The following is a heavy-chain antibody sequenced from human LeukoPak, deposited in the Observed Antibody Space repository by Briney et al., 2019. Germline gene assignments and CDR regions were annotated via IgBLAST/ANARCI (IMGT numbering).Heavy chain of an antibody. Sequence: PSETLSLTCTVSGGSISSGDYYWSWIRQPPGKGLEWIGYIYYSGSTYYNPSLKSRVTISVDTSKNQFSLKLSSVTAADTAVYYCARDPFIYCSSTSCPGPYGMDVWGQGTTVTVSS. CDR1: GGSISSGDYY. D-gene: IGHD2-2*01. V-gene: IGHV4-30-4*01. CDR3: ARDPFIYCSSTSCPGPYGMDV. J-gene: IGHJ6*02. CDR2: IYYSGST.